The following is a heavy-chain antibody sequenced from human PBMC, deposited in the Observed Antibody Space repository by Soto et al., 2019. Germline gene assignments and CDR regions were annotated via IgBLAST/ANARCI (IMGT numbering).Heavy chain of an antibody. D-gene: IGHD4-17*01. V-gene: IGHV4-61*01. Sequence: SETLSLTCAVAGGSISSNYWWTWIRQSPEKGLEWIGYIYYSGSTNYNPSLKSRVTISVDTSKNQFSLKLSSVTAADTAVYYCARRYGYAFDIWGQGTMVTVSS. J-gene: IGHJ3*02. CDR2: IYYSGST. CDR3: ARRYGYAFDI. CDR1: GGSISSNYW.